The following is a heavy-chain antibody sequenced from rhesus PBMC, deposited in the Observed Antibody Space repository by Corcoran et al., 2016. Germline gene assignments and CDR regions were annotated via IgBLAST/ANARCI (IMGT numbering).Heavy chain of an antibody. CDR2: ITYSGGT. Sequence: QVQLQESGPGLVKPSETLSLTCAVSGYSISSGYYWSWIRQPPGKGLEWIGYITYSGGTSYNPTLKSRVTISRDTSKNQFSLKLSSVTAADTAVYDCAGLPYSGSAEDYWGQGVLVTVSS. CDR1: GYSISSGYY. CDR3: AGLPYSGSAEDY. V-gene: IGHV4-122*02. J-gene: IGHJ4*01. D-gene: IGHD6-25*01.